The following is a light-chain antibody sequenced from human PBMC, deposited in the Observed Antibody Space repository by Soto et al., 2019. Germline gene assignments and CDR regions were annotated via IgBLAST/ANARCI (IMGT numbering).Light chain of an antibody. J-gene: IGKJ3*01. CDR1: QSVSSN. CDR3: QQYNSWPQS. Sequence: EIVMTQSPATLSVSPGERATLSCRASQSVSSNLAWYQQKPGQAPRLLIYGASTRATGIPARFSGSGSGTEITLTISSLQSEDFAVYYSQQYNSWPQSFGPGTKVDIK. V-gene: IGKV3-15*01. CDR2: GAS.